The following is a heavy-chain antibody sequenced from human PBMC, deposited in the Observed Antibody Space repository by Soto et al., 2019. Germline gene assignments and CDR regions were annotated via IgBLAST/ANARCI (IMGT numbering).Heavy chain of an antibody. Sequence: EVQLLESGGGLVQPGGSLRLSCAAAGFTFSSYAMSWVRQAPGKGLEWVSAISGSGGSTYYADSVKGRFTISRDNSKNTLYLQMNSLRAEDTAVYYCAKGSRGSGWYEDTGWGQGTMVTVSS. V-gene: IGHV3-23*01. D-gene: IGHD6-19*01. CDR3: AKGSRGSGWYEDTG. CDR1: GFTFSSYA. J-gene: IGHJ3*01. CDR2: ISGSGGST.